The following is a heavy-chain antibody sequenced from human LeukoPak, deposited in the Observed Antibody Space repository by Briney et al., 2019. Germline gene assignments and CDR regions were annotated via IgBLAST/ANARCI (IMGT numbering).Heavy chain of an antibody. CDR2: IYHSGST. Sequence: SETLFLTCTVSGYSISSGYYWGWIRQPPGKGLEWIGSIYHSGSTYYNPSLKSRVTISVDTSKNQFSLKLSSVTAADTAVYYCARVGTLYYYGSGKGFDPWGQGTLVTVSS. CDR3: ARVGTLYYYGSGKGFDP. J-gene: IGHJ5*02. CDR1: GYSISSGYY. D-gene: IGHD3-10*01. V-gene: IGHV4-38-2*02.